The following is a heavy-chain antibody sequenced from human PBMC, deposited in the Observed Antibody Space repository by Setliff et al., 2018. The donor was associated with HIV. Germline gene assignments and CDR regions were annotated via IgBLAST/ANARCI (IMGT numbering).Heavy chain of an antibody. J-gene: IGHJ4*02. V-gene: IGHV1-2*02. D-gene: IGHD3-22*01. CDR1: GYSFTDYY. CDR3: ARDYYDSSGYIFFPGLPDY. CDR2: INPKSDGT. Sequence: GASVKVSCKASGYSFTDYYIHWVRQAPGQGLEWMGWINPKSDGTNYAQKFQGRVTMTRDTSISTAYMELSRLRSDDTAVYYCARDYYDSSGYIFFPGLPDYWGQGTLVTAPQ.